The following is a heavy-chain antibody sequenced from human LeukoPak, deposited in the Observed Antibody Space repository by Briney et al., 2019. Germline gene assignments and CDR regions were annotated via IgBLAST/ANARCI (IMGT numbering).Heavy chain of an antibody. CDR1: GFTFSSYG. CDR2: IWYDGSNK. D-gene: IGHD3-22*01. CDR3: ARDDLYDSSGYYSNAYYGMDV. Sequence: GGSLRLSCAASGFTFSSYGMHWVRQAPGKGLEGVAVIWYDGSNKYYADSVKGRFTISRDNSKNTLYLQMNSLRAEDTAVYYCARDDLYDSSGYYSNAYYGMDVWGQGTTVTVSS. V-gene: IGHV3-33*01. J-gene: IGHJ6*02.